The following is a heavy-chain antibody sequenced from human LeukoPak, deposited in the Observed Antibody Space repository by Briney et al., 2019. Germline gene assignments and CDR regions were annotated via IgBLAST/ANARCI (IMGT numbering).Heavy chain of an antibody. CDR2: IYYSGST. CDR3: ARIRGYSYGIDY. Sequence: TQPLSLTLTVSVGSISSYYWSWIRQPPAKGLKWIGYIYYSGSTNYIPSLKSRVTISVDTSKNQFSLKLSSVTAADTAVYYCARIRGYSYGIDYWGQGTLVTVSS. J-gene: IGHJ4*02. V-gene: IGHV4-59*08. CDR1: VGSISSYY. D-gene: IGHD5-18*01.